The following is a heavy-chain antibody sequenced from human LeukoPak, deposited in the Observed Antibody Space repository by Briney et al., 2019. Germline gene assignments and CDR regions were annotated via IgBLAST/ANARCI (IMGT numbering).Heavy chain of an antibody. J-gene: IGHJ6*03. Sequence: SQTLSLTCTVSGGSISSGSYYWSWIRQPAGKGLEWIGRIYTSGSTNYNPSLKSRVTISVDTSKNQFSLKLSSVTAADTAVYYCAREKIKYCSSTSCYRDNYYYMDVWGKGTTVTISS. CDR3: AREKIKYCSSTSCYRDNYYYMDV. D-gene: IGHD2-2*01. CDR2: IYTSGST. V-gene: IGHV4-61*02. CDR1: GGSISSGSYY.